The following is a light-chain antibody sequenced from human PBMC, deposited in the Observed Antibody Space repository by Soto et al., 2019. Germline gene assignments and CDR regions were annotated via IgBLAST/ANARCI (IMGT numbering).Light chain of an antibody. CDR1: SSDVGGFNY. Sequence: QSALTQSASVSGSPGQSITISCTGSSSDVGGFNYVSWYQQHPGKAPKLMIYEVSNRPSGVSSRFSGSKSGNTASLTISWLQAEDEADYYCSSYTSTSALVFGTGTKLTVL. V-gene: IGLV2-14*01. J-gene: IGLJ1*01. CDR2: EVS. CDR3: SSYTSTSALV.